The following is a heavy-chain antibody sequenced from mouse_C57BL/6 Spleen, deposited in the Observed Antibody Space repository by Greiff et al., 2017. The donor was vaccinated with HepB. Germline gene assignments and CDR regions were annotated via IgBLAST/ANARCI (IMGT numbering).Heavy chain of an antibody. Sequence: QVQLKESGPGLVQPSQSLSITCTVSGFSLTSYGVHWVRQSPGKGLEWLGVIWRGGSTDYNAAFMSRLSITKDNSKSQVFFKMNSLQADDTAIYYCAKIDYGSLYAMDYWGQGTSVTVSS. D-gene: IGHD1-1*01. CDR2: IWRGGST. V-gene: IGHV2-5*01. CDR3: AKIDYGSLYAMDY. CDR1: GFSLTSYG. J-gene: IGHJ4*01.